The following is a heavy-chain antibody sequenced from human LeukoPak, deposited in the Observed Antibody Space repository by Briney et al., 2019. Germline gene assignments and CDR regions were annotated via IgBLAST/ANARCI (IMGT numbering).Heavy chain of an antibody. D-gene: IGHD6-13*01. Sequence: PGGSLRLSCAASGFTFSSYAMGWVRQAPGKGLEWVSAISGSGGSTYYADSVKGRFTISRDNSKNTLHLQMNSLRAEDTAVYYCAKDWLIAAAGIYFDYWGQGTLVTVSS. CDR3: AKDWLIAAAGIYFDY. CDR1: GFTFSSYA. V-gene: IGHV3-23*01. CDR2: ISGSGGST. J-gene: IGHJ4*02.